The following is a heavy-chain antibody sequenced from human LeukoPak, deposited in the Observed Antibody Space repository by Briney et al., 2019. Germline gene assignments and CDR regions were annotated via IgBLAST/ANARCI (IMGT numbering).Heavy chain of an antibody. D-gene: IGHD2-2*01. CDR1: GFTFSSYW. CDR3: ARSYQGRSYYFDY. J-gene: IGHJ4*02. Sequence: GGSLRLSCAASGFTFSSYWMSWVRQAPGKGLEWVANIKQDGSEKYYVDSVKGRFTISRDNAKNSLYLQMNSLRAEDTAVYYCARSYQGRSYYFDYWGQGTPVTVSS. CDR2: IKQDGSEK. V-gene: IGHV3-7*01.